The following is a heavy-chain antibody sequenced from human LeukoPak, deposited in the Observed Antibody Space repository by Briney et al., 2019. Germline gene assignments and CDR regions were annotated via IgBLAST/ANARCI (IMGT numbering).Heavy chain of an antibody. Sequence: GASVKVSCKASGYTFTSYDINWVRQATGQGLEWMGWMNPNSGNTGYAQKFQGRVTMTRNTSISTAYMELSSLRSEDTAVYYCARGCHFLPFNYYYYYYVDVWGKGTTVTVSS. D-gene: IGHD2/OR15-2a*01. V-gene: IGHV1-8*01. CDR3: ARGCHFLPFNYYYYYYVDV. CDR2: MNPNSGNT. CDR1: GYTFTSYD. J-gene: IGHJ6*03.